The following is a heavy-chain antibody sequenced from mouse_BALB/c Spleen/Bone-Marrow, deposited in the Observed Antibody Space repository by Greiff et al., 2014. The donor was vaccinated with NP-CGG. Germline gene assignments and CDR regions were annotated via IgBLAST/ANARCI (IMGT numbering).Heavy chain of an antibody. CDR3: TRQYGNYYAMDY. CDR1: GYTFTSYW. Sequence: QVQLQQSGAELVRPGASVKGSFKASGYTFTSYWIKWGEQRPGQSLEWIGNIYPSDSYTNYNQNFKDKATLTVDKSSSTAYMQLSSPTSEDSAVYYCTRQYGNYYAMDYWGQGTSVTVSS. CDR2: IYPSDSYT. V-gene: IGHV1-69*02. J-gene: IGHJ4*01. D-gene: IGHD2-10*02.